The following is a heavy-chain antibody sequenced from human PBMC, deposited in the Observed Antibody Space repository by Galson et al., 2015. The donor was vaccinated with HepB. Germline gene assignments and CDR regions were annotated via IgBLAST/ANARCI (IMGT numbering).Heavy chain of an antibody. J-gene: IGHJ6*02. CDR1: GYTFIDYY. CDR2: INPNSGGT. Sequence: SVKVSCKASGYTFIDYYMHWVRQAPGQGLEWMGRINPNSGGTNFAQKFQGRVTMTRDTSISTAYMELSRLRSDDTAVYYCATQGTTVTSTYYYYYGMDVWGQGTTVTVSS. D-gene: IGHD4-11*01. CDR3: ATQGTTVTSTYYYYYGMDV. V-gene: IGHV1-2*06.